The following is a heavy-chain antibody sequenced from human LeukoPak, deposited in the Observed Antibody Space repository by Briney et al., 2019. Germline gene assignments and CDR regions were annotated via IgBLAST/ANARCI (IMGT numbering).Heavy chain of an antibody. CDR2: ISGSGGST. CDR1: GFTFSSYA. D-gene: IGHD6-6*01. CDR3: AKESPEYSSSHGWFDP. Sequence: GGSLRLSCAASGFTFSSYAVSWVRQAPGKGLEWVSAISGSGGSTYYADSVKGRFTISRDNSKNTLYLQMNSLRAEDTAVYYCAKESPEYSSSHGWFDPWGQGTLVTVSS. V-gene: IGHV3-23*01. J-gene: IGHJ5*02.